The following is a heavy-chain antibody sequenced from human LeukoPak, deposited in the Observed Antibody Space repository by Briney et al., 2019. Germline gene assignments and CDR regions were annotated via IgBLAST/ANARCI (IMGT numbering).Heavy chain of an antibody. CDR3: ARDAFKYSYGYLP. V-gene: IGHV4-39*07. CDR1: GGSISSSSYY. D-gene: IGHD5-18*01. CDR2: IYYSGST. J-gene: IGHJ5*02. Sequence: SETLSLTCTVSGGSISSSSYYWGWIRQPPGKGLEWIGSIYYSGSTYYNPSLKSRVTISVDTSKNQFSLKLSSVTAADTAVYYRARDAFKYSYGYLPWGQGTLVTVSS.